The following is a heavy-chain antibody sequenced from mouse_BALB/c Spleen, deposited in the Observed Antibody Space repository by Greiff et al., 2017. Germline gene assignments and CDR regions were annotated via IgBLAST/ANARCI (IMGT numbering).Heavy chain of an antibody. D-gene: IGHD2-14*01. J-gene: IGHJ2*01. Sequence: DVMLVESGGGLVQPGGSRKLSCAASGFTFSDYGMAWVRQAPGKGPEWVAFISNLAYSIYYADTVTGRFTISRENAKNTLYLEMSSLRSEDTAMYYCARNYRYDGGYYFDYWGQGTTLTVSS. CDR3: ARNYRYDGGYYFDY. CDR2: ISNLAYSI. CDR1: GFTFSDYG. V-gene: IGHV5-15*02.